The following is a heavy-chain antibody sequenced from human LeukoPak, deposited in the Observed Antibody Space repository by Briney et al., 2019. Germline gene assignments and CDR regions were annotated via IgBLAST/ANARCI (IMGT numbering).Heavy chain of an antibody. CDR2: INHSGST. J-gene: IGHJ4*02. Sequence: SETLSLTCTVSGGSISSYYWSWIRQPPGKGLEWIGEINHSGSTNYNPSLKSRVTISIDTSKNQFSLKLSSVTAADTAVYYCAREEQLVFDSWGQGTLVTISS. V-gene: IGHV4-34*01. D-gene: IGHD6-6*01. CDR1: GGSISSYY. CDR3: AREEQLVFDS.